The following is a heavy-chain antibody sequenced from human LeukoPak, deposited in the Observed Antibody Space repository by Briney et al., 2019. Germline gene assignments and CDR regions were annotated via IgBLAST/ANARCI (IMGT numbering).Heavy chain of an antibody. J-gene: IGHJ4*02. Sequence: PGGSLRLSCAASGFTVSSNYMSRVRQAPGKGLEWVSVIYSGGSTYYADSVRGRFTISRDNAKNSLYLQMNSLRAEDTAVYYCARGSDFVWGSYRPYFDYWGQGTLVTVSS. CDR3: ARGSDFVWGSYRPYFDY. D-gene: IGHD3-16*02. CDR2: IYSGGST. CDR1: GFTVSSNY. V-gene: IGHV3-66*01.